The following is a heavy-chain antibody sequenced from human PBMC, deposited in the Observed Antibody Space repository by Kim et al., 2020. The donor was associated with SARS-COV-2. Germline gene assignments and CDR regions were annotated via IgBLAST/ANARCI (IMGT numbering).Heavy chain of an antibody. CDR3: AREVTYFGAGTSLFDY. D-gene: IGHD6-19*01. V-gene: IGHV4-59*01. J-gene: IGHJ4*02. Sequence: PPPKSRVTIAVDTSKNQFSLKLKSLTAADAAVYYCAREVTYFGAGTSLFDYWGQGTLVTVSS.